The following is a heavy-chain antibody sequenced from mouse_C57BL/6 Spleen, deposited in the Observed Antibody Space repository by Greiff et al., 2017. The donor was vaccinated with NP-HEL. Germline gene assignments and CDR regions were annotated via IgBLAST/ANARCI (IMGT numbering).Heavy chain of an antibody. D-gene: IGHD2-2*01. Sequence: EVKLMESGGGLVKPGGSLKLSCAASGFTFSDYGMHWVRQAPEKGLEWVAYISSGSSTIYYADTVKGRFTISRDNAKNTLFLQMTSLRSEDTAMYYCAMSTMVTPFAYWGQGTLVTVSA. CDR1: GFTFSDYG. V-gene: IGHV5-17*01. CDR3: AMSTMVTPFAY. CDR2: ISSGSSTI. J-gene: IGHJ3*01.